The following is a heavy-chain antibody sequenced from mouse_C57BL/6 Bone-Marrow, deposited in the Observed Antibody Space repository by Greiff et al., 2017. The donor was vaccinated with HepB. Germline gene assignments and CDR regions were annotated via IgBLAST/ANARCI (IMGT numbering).Heavy chain of an antibody. V-gene: IGHV5-17*01. CDR2: ISSGSSTI. Sequence: EVKLMESGGGLVKPGGSLKLSCAASGFTFSDYGMHWVRQAPEKGLEWVAYISSGSSTIYYADTVKGRFTISRDNAKSTLFLQMTSLRSEDTAMYYCARPEGTWFAYWGQGTLVTVSA. CDR1: GFTFSDYG. CDR3: ARPEGTWFAY. J-gene: IGHJ3*01.